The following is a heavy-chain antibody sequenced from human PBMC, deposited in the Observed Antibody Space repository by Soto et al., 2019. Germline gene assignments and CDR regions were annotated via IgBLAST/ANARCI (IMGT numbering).Heavy chain of an antibody. V-gene: IGHV3-74*01. CDR3: ARGGYCSSTSCPALNWFGP. D-gene: IGHD2-2*01. CDR2: INSDGSST. Sequence: GGSLRLSCAASGFTFSSYWMHWVRQAPGKGLVWVSRINSDGSSTSYADSVKGRFTISRDNAKNTLFLQMNSLRAEDTAVYYCARGGYCSSTSCPALNWFGPWGQGTLVTVSS. CDR1: GFTFSSYW. J-gene: IGHJ5*02.